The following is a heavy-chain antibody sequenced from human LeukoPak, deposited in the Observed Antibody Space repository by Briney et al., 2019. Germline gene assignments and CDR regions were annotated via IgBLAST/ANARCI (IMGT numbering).Heavy chain of an antibody. V-gene: IGHV3-23*01. Sequence: PGGSLRLSCATSGFTFSSYAMSWVRQAPGEGLEWVSAISGSGDSTHQADSVKGRFTISRDNSKNTVYLQMNSLRAEDTAVYYCAKGSSGRWSPSSRPLDYWGQGTLVTVSS. D-gene: IGHD3-10*01. CDR2: ISGSGDST. CDR3: AKGSSGRWSPSSRPLDY. J-gene: IGHJ4*02. CDR1: GFTFSSYA.